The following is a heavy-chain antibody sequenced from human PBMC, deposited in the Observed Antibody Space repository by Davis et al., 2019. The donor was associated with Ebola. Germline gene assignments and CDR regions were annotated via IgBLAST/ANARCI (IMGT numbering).Heavy chain of an antibody. Sequence: GSLRLSCGVYDGSLSGLFWSWVRQPPGKGLEWIGEINHSGSTNYNPALRTRVTISIDTSKNRFSLRLTSVTAADTAVYFCARGSLGMDVWGQGTTVIVSS. CDR1: DGSLSGLF. J-gene: IGHJ6*02. CDR2: INHSGST. V-gene: IGHV4-34*01. CDR3: ARGSLGMDV.